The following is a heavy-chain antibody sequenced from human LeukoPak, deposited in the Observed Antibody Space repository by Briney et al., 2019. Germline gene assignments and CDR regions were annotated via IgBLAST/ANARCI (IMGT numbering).Heavy chain of an antibody. V-gene: IGHV4-31*03. CDR2: IYYSGST. CDR1: GGSISSGGYY. J-gene: IGHJ5*02. CDR3: ARGRTGYSSSWYRPRHPNNWFDP. D-gene: IGHD6-13*01. Sequence: SQTLSLTCTVSGGSISSGGYYWSWIRQHPGKGLEWIGYIYYSGSTYYNPSLKSRVTISVDTSKNQFSLKLSSVTAADTAVYYCARGRTGYSSSWYRPRHPNNWFDPWGQGTLVTVSS.